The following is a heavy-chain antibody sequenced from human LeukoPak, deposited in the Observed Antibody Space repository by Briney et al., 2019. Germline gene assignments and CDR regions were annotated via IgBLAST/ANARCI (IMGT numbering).Heavy chain of an antibody. J-gene: IGHJ4*02. CDR2: IKQDGSEK. D-gene: IGHD6-13*01. Sequence: GGSLRLSCAASGFTFSSYWMSWVRQAPGKGLEWVANIKQDGSEKYYVDSVKGRFTISRDNAKNSLYLQMNSLRAEDTAVYYCARVLHHHSSSWYFSGDLFDYWGQGTLVTVSS. CDR3: ARVLHHHSSSWYFSGDLFDY. V-gene: IGHV3-7*01. CDR1: GFTFSSYW.